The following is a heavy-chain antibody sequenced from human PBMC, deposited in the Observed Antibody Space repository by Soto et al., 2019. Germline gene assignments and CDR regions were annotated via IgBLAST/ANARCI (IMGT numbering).Heavy chain of an antibody. Sequence: GGSLRLSCAASGFTFSNVCINWVRQAPGKGLEWVGRIKSKTDGGTTDYAAPVKGRFAISRDDSNNMVYLQMNSLKIEDTAVYYCTTDSYSTIIIVRFDYWGHGTLVTVSS. J-gene: IGHJ4*01. CDR3: TTDSYSTIIIVRFDY. D-gene: IGHD3-22*01. CDR2: IKSKTDGGTT. CDR1: GFTFSNVC. V-gene: IGHV3-15*07.